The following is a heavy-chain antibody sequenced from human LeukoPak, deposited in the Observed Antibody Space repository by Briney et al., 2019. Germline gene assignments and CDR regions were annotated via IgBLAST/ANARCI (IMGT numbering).Heavy chain of an antibody. V-gene: IGHV1-46*01. CDR3: AREVPETFNFDY. J-gene: IGHJ4*02. Sequence: ASVNVSCTASRYTFTSDYMHWGRQAPGQGLEWMGIIKPSAKSTLYAQKFQGRVTVTSDMSTSTIYVELSSLRSEDTAVYYCAREVPETFNFDYWGQGTLVTVSS. D-gene: IGHD2/OR15-2a*01. CDR1: RYTFTSDY. CDR2: IKPSAKST.